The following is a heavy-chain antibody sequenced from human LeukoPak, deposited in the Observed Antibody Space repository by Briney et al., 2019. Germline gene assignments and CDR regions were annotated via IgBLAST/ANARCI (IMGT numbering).Heavy chain of an antibody. CDR2: ISPNTGGT. V-gene: IGHV1-2*02. D-gene: IGHD5-12*01. CDR3: ARDRGYSGYDV. CDR1: GYTFTDYY. J-gene: IGHJ4*02. Sequence: ASVKVSCKASGYTFTDYYMHWVRQAPGQGLEWLGWISPNTGGTHYAQNFQDRVTITRDTSISTAYMDLSRLRSDDTAVYYCARDRGYSGYDVWGQGTLVTVSS.